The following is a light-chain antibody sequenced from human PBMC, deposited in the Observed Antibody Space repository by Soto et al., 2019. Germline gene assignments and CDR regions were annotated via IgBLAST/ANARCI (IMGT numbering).Light chain of an antibody. CDR2: GPS. Sequence: EIVMTQSPATLSVSPGERATLSCRASQSVSSNLAWYQQKPGQAPSLLIYGPSTRATGIPARFSGSGSGTELALTISSLQAEDSAVYYGQQFNSWPGTFGQGTKVEIK. CDR1: QSVSSN. CDR3: QQFNSWPGT. J-gene: IGKJ1*01. V-gene: IGKV3-15*01.